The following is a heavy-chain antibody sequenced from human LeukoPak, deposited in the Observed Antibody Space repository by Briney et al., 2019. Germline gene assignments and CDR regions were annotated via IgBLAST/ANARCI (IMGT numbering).Heavy chain of an antibody. J-gene: IGHJ4*02. V-gene: IGHV1-3*01. D-gene: IGHD3-10*01. CDR2: INPDNGNA. Sequence: VASVKVSCKASGYPFISYVIHWVRQAPGQRLEWMGWINPDNGNAEYSQKFQGRITITRDPSATTAYMELSSLRSEDMAVYYRAKDRGGTGDFDYWGQGTLVTVSS. CDR3: AKDRGGTGDFDY. CDR1: GYPFISYV.